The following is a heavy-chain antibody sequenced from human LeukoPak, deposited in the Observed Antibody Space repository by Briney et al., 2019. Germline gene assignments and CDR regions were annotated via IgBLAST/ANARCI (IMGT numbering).Heavy chain of an antibody. V-gene: IGHV4-38-2*01. CDR3: ARVGGDDSTGHYSVDY. J-gene: IGHJ4*02. D-gene: IGHD3-22*01. CDR1: GYSITSTYW. Sequence: PSETLSLTCAVSGYSITSTYWWGWIRQTPGRGLEWIGSLHHSGGTSYSPSLKSRVTISVDTSKNPFTLRLSSVTAADTAVYYCARVGGDDSTGHYSVDYWGQGTLVTVSS. CDR2: LHHSGGT.